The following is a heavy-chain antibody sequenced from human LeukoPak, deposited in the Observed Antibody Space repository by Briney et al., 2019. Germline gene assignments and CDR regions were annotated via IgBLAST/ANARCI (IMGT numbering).Heavy chain of an antibody. Sequence: LTGGSLRLSCAASGFTFSSYAMSWVRQAPGKGLEWVSAVSGSGGSTYYADSVKGRFTISRDNSKNTLYLQMNSLRAEDTAVYYCAKILSGTYSFDLWGQGTLVTVSS. V-gene: IGHV3-23*01. CDR2: VSGSGGST. J-gene: IGHJ4*02. CDR3: AKILSGTYSFDL. D-gene: IGHD1-26*01. CDR1: GFTFSSYA.